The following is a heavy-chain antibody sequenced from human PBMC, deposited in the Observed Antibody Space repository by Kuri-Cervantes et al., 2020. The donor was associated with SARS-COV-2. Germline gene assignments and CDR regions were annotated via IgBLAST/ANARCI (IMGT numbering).Heavy chain of an antibody. CDR1: GFTFSDYY. CDR3: ARDLLNYYDSSGYGY. V-gene: IGHV3-11*01. CDR2: ISSSGSTI. Sequence: GGSLRLSCAASGFTFSDYYMSWIRQAPGKGLEWVSYISSSGSTIYYADSVKGQFTISRDNAKNSLYLQMNSLRAEDTAVYYCARDLLNYYDSSGYGYWGQGTLVTVSS. J-gene: IGHJ4*02. D-gene: IGHD3-22*01.